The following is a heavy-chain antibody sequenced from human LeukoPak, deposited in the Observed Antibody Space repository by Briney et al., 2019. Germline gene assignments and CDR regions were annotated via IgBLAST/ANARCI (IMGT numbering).Heavy chain of an antibody. D-gene: IGHD2-8*01. V-gene: IGHV4-39*07. Sequence: SETLSLTCTVSRGSVSSSTYYWSWVRQPPGKGLEWIASIYYTGSTYYNPSLKSRVTISLDMSKNEFFLTMTSVTAADTAVYFCTAEKNGSPHYWGQGTQITVSS. J-gene: IGHJ4*02. CDR2: IYYTGST. CDR1: RGSVSSSTYY. CDR3: TAEKNGSPHY.